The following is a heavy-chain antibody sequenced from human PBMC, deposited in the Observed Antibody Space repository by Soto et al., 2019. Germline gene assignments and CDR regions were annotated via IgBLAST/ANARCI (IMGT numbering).Heavy chain of an antibody. CDR2: INWNSGTI. Sequence: EVPLVESGGGLVQPGRSLRLSCAASGFTFDDYAMHWVRQAPGKGLEWVSGINWNSGTINYADSVKGRFTISRDNAKNSLNLQMNSLRPEDTAFYYCVKLSGGGTGRFDYWGQGTLVTVSS. D-gene: IGHD1-1*01. CDR1: GFTFDDYA. V-gene: IGHV3-9*01. J-gene: IGHJ4*02. CDR3: VKLSGGGTGRFDY.